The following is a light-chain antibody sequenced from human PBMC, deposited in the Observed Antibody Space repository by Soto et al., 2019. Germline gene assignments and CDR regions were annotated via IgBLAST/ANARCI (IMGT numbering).Light chain of an antibody. CDR3: SSYTSSSTPYV. CDR2: EVS. CDR1: SSDVGGYNY. Sequence: QSALTQPASVSGSPGQSITISCTGTSSDVGGYNYVSWYQQHPGKAPKLMIYEVSNRPSGVSNRFSGSKSGNTASLTISGPQAEDEGAYYCSSYTSSSTPYVFGTGTKVTVL. V-gene: IGLV2-14*01. J-gene: IGLJ1*01.